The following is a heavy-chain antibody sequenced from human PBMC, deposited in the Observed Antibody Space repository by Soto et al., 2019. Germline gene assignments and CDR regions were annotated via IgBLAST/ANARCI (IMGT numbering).Heavy chain of an antibody. Sequence: SETLSLTCTVSGGSISSGGYSWTWIRQSPGKGLEWIGYTYQSGSAYYNPSPKSRVTISVDRSKNQFSLNLTSVTAADTAVYYCARDYYGMDVWGQGTTVTVSS. CDR1: GGSISSGGYS. J-gene: IGHJ6*02. V-gene: IGHV4-30-2*06. CDR3: ARDYYGMDV. CDR2: TYQSGSA.